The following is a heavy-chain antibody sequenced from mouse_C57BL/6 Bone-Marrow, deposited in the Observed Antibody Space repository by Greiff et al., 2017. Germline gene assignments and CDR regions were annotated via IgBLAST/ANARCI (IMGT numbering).Heavy chain of an antibody. Sequence: EVQLLESGGGLVKPGGSLKLSCAASGFTFSDYGMHWVRPAPEKGLEWVAYISRGSSTIYSADTVQGRFTISRDTATNTLFLQMTRLRSENTAMDYCARHYGGNGGFAYGGQGTLVTVSA. V-gene: IGHV5-17*01. CDR1: GFTFSDYG. CDR2: ISRGSSTI. CDR3: ARHYGGNGGFAY. J-gene: IGHJ3*01. D-gene: IGHD1-1*02.